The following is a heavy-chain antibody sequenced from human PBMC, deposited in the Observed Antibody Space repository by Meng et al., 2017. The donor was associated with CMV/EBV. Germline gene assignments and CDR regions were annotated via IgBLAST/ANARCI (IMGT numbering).Heavy chain of an antibody. J-gene: IGHJ6*02. Sequence: ASVKVSCKASGYTFTGYYMHWVRQAPGQGLEWMGWINPNSGGTNCAQKFQGRVTMTRDTSISTAYMELSSVTAADTAVYYCARGTHLTYDFWSGYYNYYYYGMDVWGQGTTVTVSS. CDR2: INPNSGGT. CDR1: GYTFTGYY. D-gene: IGHD3-3*01. CDR3: ARGTHLTYDFWSGYYNYYYYGMDV. V-gene: IGHV1-2*02.